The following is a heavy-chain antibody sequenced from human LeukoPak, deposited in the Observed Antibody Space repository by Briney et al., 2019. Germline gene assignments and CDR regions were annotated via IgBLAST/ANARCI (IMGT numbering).Heavy chain of an antibody. CDR2: ISTSGTDT. D-gene: IGHD1-7*01. J-gene: IGHJ4*02. Sequence: GGPLRLSCTASGFTFSNSPMTWVRQAPGKGLEWVSAISTSGTDTIYTDSVKGRFTIFRDNSRNTLYLQMNSLRAEDTAVYYCSKGGNYAPLDYWGQGTLVTVSS. CDR3: SKGGNYAPLDY. V-gene: IGHV3-23*01. CDR1: GFTFSNSP.